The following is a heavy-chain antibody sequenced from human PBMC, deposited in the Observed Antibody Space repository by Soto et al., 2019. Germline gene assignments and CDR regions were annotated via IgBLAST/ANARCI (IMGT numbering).Heavy chain of an antibody. CDR3: ARGRLWWYLED. J-gene: IGHJ1*01. CDR2: INRSGMT. V-gene: IGHV4-34*01. CDR1: GGSFSEHS. Sequence: QVHVQQWGGGLLKPSETLSLTCAASGGSFSEHSWSWIRQPPGKGLEWIGEINRSGMTNYNPSLKRRVTISADTSKNEFSLRVNSVTAADTAMYYWARGRLWWYLEDWGQGTLVTVSS. D-gene: IGHD2-21*01.